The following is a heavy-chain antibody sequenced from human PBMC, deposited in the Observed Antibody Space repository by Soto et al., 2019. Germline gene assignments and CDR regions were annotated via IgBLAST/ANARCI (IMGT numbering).Heavy chain of an antibody. D-gene: IGHD6-13*01. V-gene: IGHV3-30-3*01. CDR1: GFTFSSYA. Sequence: SLRLSCAASGFTFSSYAMHWVRQAPGKGLEWVAVISYDGSNIYYADSVKGRFTISRDNSKNTLYLQMNSLRAEDTAVYYCARDVDSSSWFDWRGYYYYGMDVWGQGATVTVSS. J-gene: IGHJ6*02. CDR3: ARDVDSSSWFDWRGYYYYGMDV. CDR2: ISYDGSNI.